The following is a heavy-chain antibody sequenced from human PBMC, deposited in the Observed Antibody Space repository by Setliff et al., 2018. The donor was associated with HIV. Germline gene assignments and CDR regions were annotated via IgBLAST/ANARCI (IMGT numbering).Heavy chain of an antibody. CDR1: GFTFRNYW. CDR3: ARGRPWGVTTPHGMDV. Sequence: GGSLRLSCAASGFTFRNYWMHWVRQAPGKGLVWVSRIDGDGISTKHADSVKGRFTIFRDNAKNTLFLQMNSLGAEDTAVYYCARGRPWGVTTPHGMDVWGQGTTVTVSS. V-gene: IGHV3-74*03. D-gene: IGHD4-17*01. J-gene: IGHJ6*02. CDR2: IDGDGIST.